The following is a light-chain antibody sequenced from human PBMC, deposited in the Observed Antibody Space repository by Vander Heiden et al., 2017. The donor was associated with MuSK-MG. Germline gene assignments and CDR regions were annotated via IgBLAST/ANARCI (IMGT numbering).Light chain of an antibody. Sequence: NFMLTQPHSVSESPGKTVTISCTRNSGNIASNYVQWYQQRPGSSPSTVIYEDNQRPSGVPDRFSGSIDSSSKSASLTISGLKTEDEADYYCQSYDTTNHVVFGGGTKLTVL. J-gene: IGLJ2*01. CDR3: QSYDTTNHVV. CDR1: SGNIASNY. V-gene: IGLV6-57*01. CDR2: EDN.